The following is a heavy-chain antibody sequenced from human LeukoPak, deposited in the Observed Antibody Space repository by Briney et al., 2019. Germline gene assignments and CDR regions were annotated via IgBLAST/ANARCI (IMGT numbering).Heavy chain of an antibody. J-gene: IGHJ4*02. CDR1: GFTFSSYG. CDR2: ISYDGSNK. D-gene: IGHD2-15*01. V-gene: IGHV3-30*03. CDR3: ATNRYCSGGSCYSESPFDY. Sequence: LGGSLRLSCAASGFTFSSYGMHWVRQAPGKGLEWVAVISYDGSNKYYADSVKGRFTISRDNSKNTLYLQMNSLRAEDTAVYYCATNRYCSGGSCYSESPFDYWGQGTLVTVSS.